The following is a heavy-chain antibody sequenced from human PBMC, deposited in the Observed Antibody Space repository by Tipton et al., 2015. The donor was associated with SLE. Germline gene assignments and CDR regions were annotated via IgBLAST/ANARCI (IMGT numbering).Heavy chain of an antibody. Sequence: SLRLSCVASGSTFSGTWMSWVRQAPGKGLEWVANINQDGSVRNHVDSVKGRFTISRDNTKSLLYLQMDSLTADDTAVYFCARDSGWTVADYWGQGTLVTVSS. J-gene: IGHJ4*02. D-gene: IGHD3-10*01. CDR2: INQDGSVR. V-gene: IGHV3-7*03. CDR3: ARDSGWTVADY. CDR1: GSTFSGTW.